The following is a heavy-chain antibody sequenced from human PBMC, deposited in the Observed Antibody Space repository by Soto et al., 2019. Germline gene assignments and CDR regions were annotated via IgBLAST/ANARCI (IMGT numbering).Heavy chain of an antibody. CDR1: GYTFTSYA. V-gene: IGHV1-3*01. CDR3: ARDRKWLVPSTIWFDP. CDR2: INAGNGNT. J-gene: IGHJ5*02. D-gene: IGHD6-19*01. Sequence: ASVKVSWKAAGYTFTSYAMHWVRQAPGQRLEWMGWINAGNGNTKYSQKFQGRVTITRDTSASTAYMELSSLRSEDTAVYYCARDRKWLVPSTIWFDPWGQGTLVTVSS.